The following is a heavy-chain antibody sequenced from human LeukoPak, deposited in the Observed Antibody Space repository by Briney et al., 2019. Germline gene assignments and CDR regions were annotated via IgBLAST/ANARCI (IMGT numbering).Heavy chain of an antibody. D-gene: IGHD3-22*01. CDR2: INPNSGGT. Sequence: GASVKVSCKASGYTFTGYYMHWVRQAPGQGLEWMGWINPNSGGTNYAQKFQGRVTMTRDTSISTAYMELSRLRSDDTAVYYCARSATKYYYDSSGYYYWGQGTLVTVSS. CDR3: ARSATKYYYDSSGYYY. CDR1: GYTFTGYY. V-gene: IGHV1-2*02. J-gene: IGHJ4*02.